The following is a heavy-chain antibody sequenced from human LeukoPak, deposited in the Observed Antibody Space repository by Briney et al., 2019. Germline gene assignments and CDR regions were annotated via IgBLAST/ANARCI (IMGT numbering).Heavy chain of an antibody. J-gene: IGHJ6*02. D-gene: IGHD2-2*01. V-gene: IGHV3-21*01. Sequence: GGSLRLSCAASGFTFSSYSMNWVRQAPGKGLEWVSSISSSSSYIYYADSVKGRFTTSRDNAKNSLYLQMNSLRAEDTAVYYCARDVLHCSSTSCFDYYGMDVWGQGTTVTVSS. CDR1: GFTFSSYS. CDR3: ARDVLHCSSTSCFDYYGMDV. CDR2: ISSSSSYI.